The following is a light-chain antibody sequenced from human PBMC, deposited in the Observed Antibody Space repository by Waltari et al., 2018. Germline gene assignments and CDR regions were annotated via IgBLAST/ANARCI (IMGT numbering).Light chain of an antibody. CDR2: DAS. J-gene: IGKJ5*01. CDR1: QSVSSN. CDR3: QQYNRWPPIT. Sequence: EIVLTQSPATPSVSPGEPATLPCSASQSVSSNVAWYQKKPGPAPRLLIYDASTRATSIPAKFRGSGSGTEFTLTISSLQSEDFAVYYCQQYNRWPPITFGHGTRLEIK. V-gene: IGKV3-15*01.